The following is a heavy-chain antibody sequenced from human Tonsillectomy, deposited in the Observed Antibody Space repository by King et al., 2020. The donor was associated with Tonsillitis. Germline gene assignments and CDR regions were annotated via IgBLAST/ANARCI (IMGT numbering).Heavy chain of an antibody. CDR2: ISHSGSA. Sequence: QLQESGPRLVKPSETLSLTCDVFGSSISNGNYWGWIRQPPGKGLEWIGSISHSGSAFYNPSLKSRVSISVDTSKNQFSLKLTSVTAADTAVYFCARPGYNGDWMVPLDYWGQGILVTVSS. CDR3: ARPGYNGDWMVPLDY. CDR1: GSSISNGNY. D-gene: IGHD1-14*01. V-gene: IGHV4-38-2*01. J-gene: IGHJ4*02.